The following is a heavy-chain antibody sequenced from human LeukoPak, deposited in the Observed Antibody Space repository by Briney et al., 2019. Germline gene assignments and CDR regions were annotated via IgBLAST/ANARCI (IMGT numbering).Heavy chain of an antibody. CDR2: IKQDGSEK. D-gene: IGHD3-22*01. CDR3: ARTYDSSGTDAFDI. V-gene: IGHV3-7*04. Sequence: EPGGSLRLSCAASGFTFSSYAMSWVRQAPGKGLEWVANIKQDGSEKYYVDSVKGRFIISRDNAKNSLYLQMNSLRAEDTAVYYCARTYDSSGTDAFDIWGQGTMVTVSS. J-gene: IGHJ3*02. CDR1: GFTFSSYA.